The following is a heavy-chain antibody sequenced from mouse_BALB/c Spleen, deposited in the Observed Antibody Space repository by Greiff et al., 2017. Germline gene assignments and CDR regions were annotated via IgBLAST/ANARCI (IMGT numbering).Heavy chain of an antibody. J-gene: IGHJ4*01. CDR3: ARRTGDAMDY. Sequence: EVHLVESGGGLVQPGGSLKLSCAASGFTFSSYTMSWVRQTPEKRLEWVAYISNGGGSTYYPDTVKGRFTISRDNAKNTLYLQMSSLKSEDTAMYYCARRTGDAMDYWGQGTSVTVSS. V-gene: IGHV5-12-2*01. D-gene: IGHD4-1*01. CDR1: GFTFSSYT. CDR2: ISNGGGST.